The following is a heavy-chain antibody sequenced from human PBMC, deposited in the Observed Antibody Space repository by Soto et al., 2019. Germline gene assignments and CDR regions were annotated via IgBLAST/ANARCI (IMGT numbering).Heavy chain of an antibody. CDR3: AIGEHYDFWSCYLLYGMDL. CDR1: GFTFRTYA. J-gene: IGHJ6*02. Sequence: GGSLRLSCAASGFTFRTYAMNWVRQAPGKGLEWISAISGSGSSTSYADSVKGRFTISRDNAKNTLYLQMNSLRAEDTAVYYCAIGEHYDFWSCYLLYGMDLWGQGTTVTVSS. V-gene: IGHV3-74*01. D-gene: IGHD3-3*01. CDR2: ISGSGSST.